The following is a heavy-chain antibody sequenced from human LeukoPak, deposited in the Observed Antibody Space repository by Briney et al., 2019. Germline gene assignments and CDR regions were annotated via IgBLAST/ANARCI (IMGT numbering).Heavy chain of an antibody. CDR3: ARRRYDILTGYRKGYFDY. V-gene: IGHV4-34*01. J-gene: IGHJ4*02. Sequence: SETLSLTCAVYGGSFSGYYWSWIRQPPGKGLEWIGEINHSGSTNYNPSLKSRVTISVDTSKNQFSLKLSSVTAADTAVYYCARRRYDILTGYRKGYFDYWGQGTLVTVSS. CDR2: INHSGST. D-gene: IGHD3-9*01. CDR1: GGSFSGYY.